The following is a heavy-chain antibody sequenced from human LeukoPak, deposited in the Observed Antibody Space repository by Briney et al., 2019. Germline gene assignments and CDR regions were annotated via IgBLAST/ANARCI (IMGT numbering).Heavy chain of an antibody. CDR1: GGSFSDYY. V-gene: IGHV4-34*01. J-gene: IGHJ4*02. Sequence: PSETLSLTCDVSGGSFSDYYWSWIGQTPGKGLEWIGEISHSGSTNYNPSLNSRTTISVDSSKNQFSLNLSSVTAADTAVYYCARVKGRDGSSWLSETGLDYWGQGTLVTVSS. D-gene: IGHD6-13*01. CDR2: ISHSGST. CDR3: ARVKGRDGSSWLSETGLDY.